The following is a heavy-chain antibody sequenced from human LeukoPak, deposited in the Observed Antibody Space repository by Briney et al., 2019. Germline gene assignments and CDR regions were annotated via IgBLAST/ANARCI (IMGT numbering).Heavy chain of an antibody. CDR3: ARPLDYGDLYDY. Sequence: ASVTVSCKASGYTFTSYDINWVRQATGQGLEWMGWMNPNSGNTGYAQKFQGRVTMTRNTSISTAYMELSSLRSEDTAVYYCARPLDYGDLYDYWGQGTLVTVSS. V-gene: IGHV1-8*01. D-gene: IGHD4-17*01. J-gene: IGHJ4*02. CDR1: GYTFTSYD. CDR2: MNPNSGNT.